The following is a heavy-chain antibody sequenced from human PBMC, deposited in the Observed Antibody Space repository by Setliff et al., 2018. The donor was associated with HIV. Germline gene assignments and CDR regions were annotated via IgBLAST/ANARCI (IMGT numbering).Heavy chain of an antibody. J-gene: IGHJ6*02. Sequence: GASVKVSCKASGGTFSSYAISWVQQAPGQGLEWMGGIIPILGIANYAQKFQGRVTITADESTSTAYMELSSLRFDDTAVYYCARDVEHMMDVWGQGTTVTVSS. CDR2: IIPILGIA. CDR3: ARDVEHMMDV. V-gene: IGHV1-69*10. CDR1: GGTFSSYA.